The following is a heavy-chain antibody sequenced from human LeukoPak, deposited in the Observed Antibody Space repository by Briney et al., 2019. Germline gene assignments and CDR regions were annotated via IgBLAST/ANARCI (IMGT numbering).Heavy chain of an antibody. CDR3: ARAGIAVAVAGFDY. J-gene: IGHJ4*02. CDR1: GYTFTSYG. CDR2: ISAYNGNT. V-gene: IGHV1-18*01. D-gene: IGHD6-19*01. Sequence: ASAKVSCKASGYTFTSYGISWVRQAPGQGLEWMGWISAYNGNTNYAQKLQGRVTMTTDTSTSTAYMELRSLRSDDTAVYYCARAGIAVAVAGFDYWGQGTLVTVSS.